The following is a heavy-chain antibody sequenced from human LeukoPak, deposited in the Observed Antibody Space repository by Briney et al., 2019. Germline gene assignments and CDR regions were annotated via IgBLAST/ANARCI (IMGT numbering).Heavy chain of an antibody. V-gene: IGHV1-2*02. Sequence: ASVKVSCKASGYTFTGYYMHWVRQAPGQGLEWMGWINPNSGGTNYAQKFQGRVTMTRDTSISTAYMELSRLRSDDTAVYYCARGDYYDSSGYYDNWFDPWGQGTLVTVSS. CDR1: GYTFTGYY. D-gene: IGHD3-22*01. J-gene: IGHJ5*02. CDR2: INPNSGGT. CDR3: ARGDYYDSSGYYDNWFDP.